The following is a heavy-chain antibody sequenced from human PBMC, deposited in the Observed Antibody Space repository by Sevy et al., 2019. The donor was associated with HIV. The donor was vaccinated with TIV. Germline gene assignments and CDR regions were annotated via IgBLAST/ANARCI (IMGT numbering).Heavy chain of an antibody. Sequence: ASVKVSCKASGGTFSNYALSWVRQAPGQGLEWMGGIIPIFGTTNFGQTFQGRVTITADESRSTACMELSSLKPADTAVYYCARTPLLSIPGTTDVYFDIWGQGTLVTVSS. V-gene: IGHV1-69*13. D-gene: IGHD4-4*01. J-gene: IGHJ4*02. CDR3: ARTPLLSIPGTTDVYFDI. CDR2: IIPIFGTT. CDR1: GGTFSNYA.